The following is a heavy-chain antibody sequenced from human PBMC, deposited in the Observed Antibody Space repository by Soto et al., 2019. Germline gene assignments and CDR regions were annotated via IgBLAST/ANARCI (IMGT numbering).Heavy chain of an antibody. CDR1: GFTFSSYG. CDR3: ARDGLNYYDSSGPIDY. CDR2: IWYDGSNK. Sequence: QVQLVESGGGVVQPGRSLRLSCAASGFTFSSYGMHWVRQAPGKGLEWVAVIWYDGSNKYYADSVKGRFTISGDNSKNTLYLQMNSLRAEDTAVYYCARDGLNYYDSSGPIDYWGQGTLVTVSS. J-gene: IGHJ4*02. V-gene: IGHV3-33*01. D-gene: IGHD3-22*01.